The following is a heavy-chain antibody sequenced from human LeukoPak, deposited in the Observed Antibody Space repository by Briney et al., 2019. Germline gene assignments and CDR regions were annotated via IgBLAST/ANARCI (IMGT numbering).Heavy chain of an antibody. CDR2: ISYDGNNK. D-gene: IGHD3-3*01. J-gene: IGHJ4*02. Sequence: GGSLRLSCAASGFTFSSYEMNWVRQAPGKGLEWVAVISYDGNNKYSADSVKGRFTISRDNSKNTLYLQMNSLRAEDTAVYYCARGGQFLEWRIYDYWGQGTLVTVSS. CDR1: GFTFSSYE. V-gene: IGHV3-30*04. CDR3: ARGGQFLEWRIYDY.